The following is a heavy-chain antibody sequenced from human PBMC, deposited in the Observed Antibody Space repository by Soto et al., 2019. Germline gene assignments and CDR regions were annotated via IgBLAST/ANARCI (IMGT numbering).Heavy chain of an antibody. CDR2: ISAYNGNT. J-gene: IGHJ4*02. V-gene: IGHV1-18*04. D-gene: IGHD4-17*01. Sequence: QVQLVQSGAEVKKPGASVKVSCKASGYTFTSYGISWVRQAPGQGLEWMGWISAYNGNTNYAQKLQGSITRTTDTSSSTADRELRSLRADDTAVYYCARDSQGFSINGDYDYWGQGTLVTVSS. CDR3: ARDSQGFSINGDYDY. CDR1: GYTFTSYG.